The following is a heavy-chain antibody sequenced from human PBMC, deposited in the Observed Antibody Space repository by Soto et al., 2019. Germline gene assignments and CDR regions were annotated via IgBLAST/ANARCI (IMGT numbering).Heavy chain of an antibody. J-gene: IGHJ4*02. CDR2: ISGSDGHT. CDR1: GFTFSSYA. Sequence: PGGSLRLSCAASGFTFSSYAMTWVRQAPGKGLEWVSAISGSDGHTYYADSVKGRFTISRDNSKNTLYLQMNSLRAEDTAVYFCAKKLSGTTDYWGQGTLGTVSS. D-gene: IGHD1-7*01. V-gene: IGHV3-23*01. CDR3: AKKLSGTTDY.